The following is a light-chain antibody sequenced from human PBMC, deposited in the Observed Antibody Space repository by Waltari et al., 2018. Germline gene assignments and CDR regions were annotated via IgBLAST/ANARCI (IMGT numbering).Light chain of an antibody. CDR3: QQYGTLPVT. Sequence: ESVLTQSPGSLSWSPGERATLSCRASQSVSSDYLAWYQQKPGQAPRLIIYDASSRATRIADMLSGSGSGTYFPLTISRLEPEDFAVYYCQQYGTLPVTFGGGAKVEIK. V-gene: IGKV3-20*01. J-gene: IGKJ4*01. CDR2: DAS. CDR1: QSVSSDY.